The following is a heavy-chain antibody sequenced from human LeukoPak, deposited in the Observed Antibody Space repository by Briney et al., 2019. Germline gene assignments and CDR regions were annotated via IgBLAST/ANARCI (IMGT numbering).Heavy chain of an antibody. CDR1: GGSFSGYY. Sequence: SETLSLTCAVYGGSFSGYYWSWIRQPPGKGLEWIGEINRSGSTNYNPSLKSRVTISVDTSKNQFSLKLSSVTAADTAVYYCARAMRYYYDSSGLYYWGQGTLVTVSS. CDR3: ARAMRYYYDSSGLYY. V-gene: IGHV4-34*01. D-gene: IGHD3-22*01. CDR2: INRSGST. J-gene: IGHJ4*02.